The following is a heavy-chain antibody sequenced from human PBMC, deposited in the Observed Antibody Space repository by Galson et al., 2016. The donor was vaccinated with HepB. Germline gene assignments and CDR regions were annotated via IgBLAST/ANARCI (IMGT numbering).Heavy chain of an antibody. V-gene: IGHV3-23*01. CDR1: GFTFSSCA. J-gene: IGHJ3*02. CDR2: ISGSGESA. Sequence: SLRLSCAASGFTFSSCAMNWVRQAPGRGLEWVSTISGSGESAHNADSVKGRFTISRDNSKNTLFLQMNSRRAEDTAVYYCAKAMVGKDVFDMWGQGTMVTVSS. CDR3: AKAMVGKDVFDM. D-gene: IGHD3-10*02.